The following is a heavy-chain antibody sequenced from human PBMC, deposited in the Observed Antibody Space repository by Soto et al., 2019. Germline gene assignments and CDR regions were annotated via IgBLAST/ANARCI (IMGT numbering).Heavy chain of an antibody. CDR3: AREAESLDH. Sequence: PGGFLRLSCAASGFTFSSYAMHWVRQAPGKGLEWVAVISYDGRKKYYADSVKGRFTISRDNSKNTLNLQMNSLRPEDTAVYYCAREAESLDHWGQGTLVTVSS. CDR2: ISYDGRKK. J-gene: IGHJ4*02. CDR1: GFTFSSYA. V-gene: IGHV3-30*04.